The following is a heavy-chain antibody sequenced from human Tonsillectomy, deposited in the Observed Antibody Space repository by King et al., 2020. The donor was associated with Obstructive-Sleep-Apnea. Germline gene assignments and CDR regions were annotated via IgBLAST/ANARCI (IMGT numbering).Heavy chain of an antibody. CDR1: GGSFSGYY. J-gene: IGHJ4*02. CDR3: ARGHDVYYYDSSGYYFFDY. D-gene: IGHD3-22*01. CDR2: INHSGST. V-gene: IGHV4-34*01. Sequence: VQLQQWGAGLLKPSETLSLTCAVYGGSFSGYYWSWIRQPPGKGLEWIGEINHSGSTNYNPSLKSRVTISVDTSKNQLSLKLSSVTAADTAVYYCARGHDVYYYDSSGYYFFDYWGQGTLVTVSS.